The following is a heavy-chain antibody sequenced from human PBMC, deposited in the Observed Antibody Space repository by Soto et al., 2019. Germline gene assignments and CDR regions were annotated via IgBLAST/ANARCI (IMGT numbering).Heavy chain of an antibody. J-gene: IGHJ6*02. CDR1: GGSVSTGMKY. CDR2: MYKTGET. V-gene: IGHV4-61*01. D-gene: IGHD3-10*01. Sequence: PSETPSLTSTVSGGSVSTGMKYWGWVRQPPGKALEFIGYMYKTGETLLNSSLKSRVTLSMETSKNQFSLTLSSVTAADTAVYFCMKAHESGDFLGMSVWGPGTTVTVYS. CDR3: MKAHESGDFLGMSV.